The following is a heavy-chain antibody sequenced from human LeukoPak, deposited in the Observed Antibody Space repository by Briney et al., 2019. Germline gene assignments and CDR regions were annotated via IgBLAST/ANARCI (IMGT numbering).Heavy chain of an antibody. D-gene: IGHD3-3*01. V-gene: IGHV1-8*01. CDR3: ARRRYYDFWSGYYYWYYYYGMDV. CDR1: GYTFTSYD. Sequence: ASVKVSCKASGYTFTSYDINWVRQAAGQGLEWMGWMNPNSGNTDYAQKFQGRVTMTRNTSISTAYMELSSLRSEDTAVYYWARRRYYDFWSGYYYWYYYYGMDVWGQGTTVTVSS. CDR2: MNPNSGNT. J-gene: IGHJ6*02.